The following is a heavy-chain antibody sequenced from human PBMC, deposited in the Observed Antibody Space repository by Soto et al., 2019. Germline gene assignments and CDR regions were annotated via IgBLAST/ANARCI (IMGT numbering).Heavy chain of an antibody. CDR1: GDSVSSSSVA. D-gene: IGHD2-15*01. Sequence: LQTLSLTCVISGDSVSSSSVAWNWVRQSPSRGLEWLGRTYYRSRWYSDFAVSVRGRIVINADTSKNQFSLQLNSVTPEDTAVYFCARSEEDSDYYYYGLDVWGQGTTVTVSS. CDR2: TYYRSRWYS. V-gene: IGHV6-1*01. CDR3: ARSEEDSDYYYYGLDV. J-gene: IGHJ6*02.